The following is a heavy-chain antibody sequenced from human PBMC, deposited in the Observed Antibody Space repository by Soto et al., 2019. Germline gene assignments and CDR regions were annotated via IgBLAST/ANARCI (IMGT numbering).Heavy chain of an antibody. J-gene: IGHJ4*02. D-gene: IGHD2-8*01. V-gene: IGHV1-8*01. Sequence: GASVKVSCKASGYTFTNFDINWVRQATGQGLEWMGWMSPNSGDTAYGQKFQGIVTMTRNTSISTAYMELSSLRSEDTAVYFCARGRYCTSGICHLDYWGQGTLVTVSS. CDR3: ARGRYCTSGICHLDY. CDR2: MSPNSGDT. CDR1: GYTFTNFD.